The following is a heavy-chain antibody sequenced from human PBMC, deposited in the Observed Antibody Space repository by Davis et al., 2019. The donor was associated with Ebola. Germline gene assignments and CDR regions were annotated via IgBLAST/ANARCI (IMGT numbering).Heavy chain of an antibody. Sequence: PGGSLRLSCKGSGYGFTTYWIGWVRQMPGKGLEWMGIIYPGDSDTRYSPSFQGQVTISADKSISTAYLQWSSLKASDTAMYYCARRLMITFGGVIADYFDYWGQGTLVTVSS. CDR3: ARRLMITFGGVIADYFDY. V-gene: IGHV5-51*01. CDR1: GYGFTTYW. J-gene: IGHJ4*02. CDR2: IYPGDSDT. D-gene: IGHD3-16*02.